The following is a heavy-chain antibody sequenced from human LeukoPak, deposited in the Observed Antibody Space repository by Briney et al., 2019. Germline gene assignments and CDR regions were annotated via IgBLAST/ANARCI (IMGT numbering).Heavy chain of an antibody. D-gene: IGHD3-10*01. J-gene: IGHJ5*02. CDR1: GFTFSSYG. V-gene: IGHV3-30*18. Sequence: GGSLRLSCAASGFTFSSYGMHWVRQAPGKGLEWVAVISYDGSNKYYADSVKGRFTISRDNSKNTLYLQMNSQRAEDTAVYYCAKNRADLYYGSGNWFDPWGQGTLVTVSS. CDR2: ISYDGSNK. CDR3: AKNRADLYYGSGNWFDP.